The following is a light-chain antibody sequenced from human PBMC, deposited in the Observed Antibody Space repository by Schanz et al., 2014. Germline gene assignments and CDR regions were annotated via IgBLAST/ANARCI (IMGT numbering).Light chain of an antibody. Sequence: EIVMTQSPDTLSVSPGERATLSCRASQSVSSYLAWFQQKPGQAPRLIIYGASTRVIGVPARFSGSGSGTDFTLTISSLEPEDFAVYFCHQYDNSPWTFGQGTKVEV. CDR3: HQYDNSPWT. J-gene: IGKJ1*01. CDR1: QSVSSY. V-gene: IGKV3-15*01. CDR2: GAS.